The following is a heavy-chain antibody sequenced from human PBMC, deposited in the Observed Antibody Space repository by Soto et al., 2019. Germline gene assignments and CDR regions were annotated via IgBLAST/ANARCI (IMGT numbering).Heavy chain of an antibody. CDR1: GFTFSSYG. V-gene: IGHV3-30*18. J-gene: IGHJ6*02. CDR2: ISYDGSNK. Sequence: GGSLRLSCAASGFTFSSYGMHWVRQAPGKGLEWVAVISYDGSNKYYADSVKGRFTISRDNSKNTLYLQMNSLRAEDTAVYYCAKGDYYYGMDVWGQGTTVTVSS. CDR3: AKGDYYYGMDV.